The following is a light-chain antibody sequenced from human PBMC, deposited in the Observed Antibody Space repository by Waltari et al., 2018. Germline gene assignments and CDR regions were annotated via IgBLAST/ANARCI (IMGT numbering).Light chain of an antibody. Sequence: FVLSQPHSVSESPGKTVTISCTRSSGTFAAHYVHWYQRRPGSVPTIVIYKDNERPSGVPVRFSGSADRYSGSASLTISGLRAEDEADYCCQSYDNTNYVVFGGWTKLTVL. CDR2: KDN. CDR3: QSYDNTNYVV. J-gene: IGLJ2*01. V-gene: IGLV6-57*03. CDR1: SGTFAAHY.